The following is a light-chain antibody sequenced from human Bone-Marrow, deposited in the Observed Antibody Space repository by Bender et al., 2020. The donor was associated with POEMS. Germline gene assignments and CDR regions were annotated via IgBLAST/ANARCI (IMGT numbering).Light chain of an antibody. Sequence: QSALTQPASVSGSPGQSITISCTGTSSDIGDYNYVSWYQQHPAKAPKLMIYEVTKRPSGISNRFSASKSGHTVSLTISGLQPEDEADYYCCSKGDSDTMVFGGGTKLTVL. CDR3: CSKGDSDTMV. CDR1: SSDIGDYNY. CDR2: EVT. V-gene: IGLV2-23*02. J-gene: IGLJ3*02.